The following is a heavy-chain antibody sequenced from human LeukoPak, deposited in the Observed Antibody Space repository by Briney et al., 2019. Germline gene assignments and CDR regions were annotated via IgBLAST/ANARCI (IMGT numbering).Heavy chain of an antibody. CDR3: ARDRNYGGNPYGFDY. D-gene: IGHD4-23*01. J-gene: IGHJ4*02. V-gene: IGHV3-30*19. Sequence: GGSLRLSCAASGFTFSSHGMHWVRQAPGKGLEWVAVISYDGSNKYYADSVKGRFTISRDNSKNTLYLQMNSLRAEDTAVYYCARDRNYGGNPYGFDYWGQGTLVTVSS. CDR2: ISYDGSNK. CDR1: GFTFSSHG.